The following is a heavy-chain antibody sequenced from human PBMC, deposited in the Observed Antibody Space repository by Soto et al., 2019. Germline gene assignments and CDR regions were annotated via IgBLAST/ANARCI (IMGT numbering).Heavy chain of an antibody. V-gene: IGHV4-39*02. CDR2: IYHSGTT. D-gene: IGHD4-17*01. CDR1: GGSTKTSNTY. CDR3: ARSMTGRLLDY. J-gene: IGHJ4*02. Sequence: QLQLQESDPGLVRPSESLSLTCSVSGGSTKTSNTYWGWIRQPPGKGLEWIGYIYHSGTTYYNPSLTGRVTISVDTSKNHFSLNLTSVTAADTAVYYCARSMTGRLLDYWGQGTLVTVSS.